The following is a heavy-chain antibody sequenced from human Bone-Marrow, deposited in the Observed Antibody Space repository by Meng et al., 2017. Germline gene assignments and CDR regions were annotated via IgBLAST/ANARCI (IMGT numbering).Heavy chain of an antibody. CDR2: ISYDGSNK. CDR1: GFTFSSYA. CDR3: ARDRSSSWYFHYYYGMDV. V-gene: IGHV3-30*11. Sequence: GESLKISCAASGFTFSSYAMHWVRQAPGKGLEWVAVISYDGSNKYYADSVKGRFTISRDNSKNTLYLQMNSLRAEDTAVYYCARDRSSSWYFHYYYGMDVWGQGTTVTVS. J-gene: IGHJ6*02. D-gene: IGHD6-13*01.